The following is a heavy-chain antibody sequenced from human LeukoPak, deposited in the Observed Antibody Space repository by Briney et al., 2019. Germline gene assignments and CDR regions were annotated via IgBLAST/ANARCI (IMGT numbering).Heavy chain of an antibody. Sequence: KPSETLSLTCTVSGGSISSYYWSWIRQPPGKGLEWIGYIYYSGSTNYNPSLKSRVTISVDTSKNQFSLKLSSVTVADTAVYYCARGVYYDEELDYWGQGTLVTVSS. CDR1: GGSISSYY. V-gene: IGHV4-59*01. CDR2: IYYSGST. J-gene: IGHJ4*02. CDR3: ARGVYYDEELDY. D-gene: IGHD3-3*01.